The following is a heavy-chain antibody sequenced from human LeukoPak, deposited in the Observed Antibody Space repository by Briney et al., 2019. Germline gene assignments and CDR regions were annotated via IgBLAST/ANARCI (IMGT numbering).Heavy chain of an antibody. CDR1: GFTFSSYS. J-gene: IGHJ4*02. CDR2: ISSSSSYI. Sequence: GGSLRLSCAASGFTFSSYSMNWVRQAPGKGLEWVSSISSSSSYIYYADSVKGRFTISRDNAKNSLYLQMNSLRAEDTAVYYCAKDHTRVVVPAAIGALDYWGQGTLVTVSS. D-gene: IGHD2-2*01. V-gene: IGHV3-21*01. CDR3: AKDHTRVVVPAAIGALDY.